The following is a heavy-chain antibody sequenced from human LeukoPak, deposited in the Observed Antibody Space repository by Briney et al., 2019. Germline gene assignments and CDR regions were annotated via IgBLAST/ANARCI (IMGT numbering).Heavy chain of an antibody. CDR3: AREKAAAGTGEDY. V-gene: IGHV3-21*04. D-gene: IGHD6-13*01. CDR2: ISSSSSYI. J-gene: IGHJ4*02. CDR1: GFTFSSYS. Sequence: GGSLRLSCAASGFTFSSYSMNWVRQAPGKGLEWVSSISSSSSYIYYADSVKGRFTISRDNAKNSLYLQMNSLRAEDTAVYYCAREKAAAGTGEDYWGQGTLVTVSS.